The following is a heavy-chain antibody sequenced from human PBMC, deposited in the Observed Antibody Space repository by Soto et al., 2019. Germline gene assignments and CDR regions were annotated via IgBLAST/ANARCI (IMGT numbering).Heavy chain of an antibody. V-gene: IGHV1-8*01. CDR2: MNPNSRNT. D-gene: IGHD4-17*01. Sequence: QVRLVQSGAEVKKPGASVKVSCTASGYTFTSYDINWVRQATGQGLEWMGWMNPNSRNTGYAQKFQARVTMTRNTSITTAYMELSSLRSEDTAVYYGARGFEVTTYYYYYGMDVWGQGTTVTVSS. J-gene: IGHJ6*02. CDR3: ARGFEVTTYYYYYGMDV. CDR1: GYTFTSYD.